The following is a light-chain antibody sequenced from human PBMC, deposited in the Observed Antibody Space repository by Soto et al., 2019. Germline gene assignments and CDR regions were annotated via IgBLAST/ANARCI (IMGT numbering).Light chain of an antibody. J-gene: IGKJ1*01. CDR2: KAS. Sequence: DIQMTQSPSTLSGSVGDRVTITCRASQTISSWLAWYQQKPGKAPKLLIYKASTLKSGVPSRFSGSGSGTEFTLTISSLQPDDFATYYCQHYNSYLEAFGQGTKVEFK. V-gene: IGKV1-5*03. CDR1: QTISSW. CDR3: QHYNSYLEA.